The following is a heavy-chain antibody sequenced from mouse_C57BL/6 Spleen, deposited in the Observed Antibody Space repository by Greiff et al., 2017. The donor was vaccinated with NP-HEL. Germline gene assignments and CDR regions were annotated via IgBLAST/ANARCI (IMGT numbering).Heavy chain of an antibody. Sequence: QVQLQSGAELVRPGASVTLSCKASGYTFTDYELHWVKQTPVHGLEWIGAIDPETGGTAYNQKFKGKAILTADKSSSTAYMELRSLTSEDSAVYYGTKGLPFAYWGQGTLVTVSA. CDR3: TKGLPFAY. CDR1: GYTFTDYE. CDR2: IDPETGGT. V-gene: IGHV1-15*01. J-gene: IGHJ3*01.